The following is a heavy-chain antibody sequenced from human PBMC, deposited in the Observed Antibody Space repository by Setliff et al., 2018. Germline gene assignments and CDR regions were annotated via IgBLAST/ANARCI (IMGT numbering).Heavy chain of an antibody. D-gene: IGHD6-19*01. V-gene: IGHV4-61*02. J-gene: IGHJ5*02. CDR1: GGSITDENSW. CDR3: AVDYVTNIAESGYGYTRIDP. Sequence: SETLSLTCTVSGGSITDENSWWAWIRQPAGKRPEWLGLIYIRGGTDYNPSLKSRVTISLDTSRNQFSLNLTSVTAADTAVYYCAVDYVTNIAESGYGYTRIDPWGQGIPVTVSS. CDR2: IYIRGGT.